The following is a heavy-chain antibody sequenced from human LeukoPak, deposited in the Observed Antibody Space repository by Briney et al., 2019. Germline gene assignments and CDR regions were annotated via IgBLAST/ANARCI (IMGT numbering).Heavy chain of an antibody. CDR3: TRGRDGYKKVGRIDY. D-gene: IGHD5-24*01. V-gene: IGHV3-23*01. Sequence: GGSLRLSCAASGFTFSSYGMHWVRQAPGKGLEWVSGISGSGGSKYYADSVKGRFTISRDNSKNKLYLQMNSLKTEDTAVYYCTRGRDGYKKVGRIDYWGQGTLVTVSS. CDR1: GFTFSSYG. CDR2: ISGSGGSK. J-gene: IGHJ4*02.